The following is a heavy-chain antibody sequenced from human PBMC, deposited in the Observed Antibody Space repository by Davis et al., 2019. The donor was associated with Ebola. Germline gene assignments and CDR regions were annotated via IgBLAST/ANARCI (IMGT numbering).Heavy chain of an antibody. J-gene: IGHJ4*02. Sequence: GESLKISCAASGFTFSSYAMHWVRQAPGKGLEWVAVISYDGSNKYYADSVKGRFTISRDNSKNTLYLQMNSLRAEDTAVYYCARGYCSGIGCAFDSWGQGILVTVSS. D-gene: IGHD2-2*01. CDR3: ARGYCSGIGCAFDS. V-gene: IGHV3-30*04. CDR2: ISYDGSNK. CDR1: GFTFSSYA.